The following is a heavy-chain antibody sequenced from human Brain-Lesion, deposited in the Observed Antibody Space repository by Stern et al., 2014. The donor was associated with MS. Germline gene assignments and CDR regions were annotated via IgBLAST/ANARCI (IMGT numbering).Heavy chain of an antibody. CDR3: ATTRWDLFTWNWFDP. V-gene: IGHV4-61*02. CDR1: GGSISSSGYY. D-gene: IGHD1-26*01. Sequence: QVQLVESGPGLVKPSQTLSLTCTVSGGSISSSGYYWSWIRQPADKGLEWIGRIYDRGSTYYNPSLKSRVTISMEMAQNPYSLQLTSVTAADTAVYYCATTRWDLFTWNWFDPWGQGTLVTVSS. CDR2: IYDRGST. J-gene: IGHJ5*02.